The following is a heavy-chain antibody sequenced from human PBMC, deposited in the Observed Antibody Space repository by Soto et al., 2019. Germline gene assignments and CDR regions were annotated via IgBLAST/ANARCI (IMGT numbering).Heavy chain of an antibody. CDR1: GFTVSSNY. V-gene: IGHV3-53*02. Sequence: EVQLVETGGGLIQPGGSLRLSCAASGFTVSSNYMSWVRQAPGKGLEWVSVIYSADSTYYADSVKGRFTVSRDNSKNRLSLQMNSLRAEDTAVYYCARGAVAGRVWYFGLWGRGTLVTVSS. CDR2: IYSADST. D-gene: IGHD6-19*01. J-gene: IGHJ2*01. CDR3: ARGAVAGRVWYFGL.